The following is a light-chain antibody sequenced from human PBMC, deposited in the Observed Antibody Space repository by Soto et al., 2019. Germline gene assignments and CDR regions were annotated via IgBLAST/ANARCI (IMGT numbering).Light chain of an antibody. V-gene: IGLV1-47*01. CDR3: FTWDYRLGSLV. CDR2: KND. J-gene: IGLJ3*02. Sequence: QSVLTQPPSASETPGQRVTISCSGSSSNIGSNYVYWHQHLPGTAPRPLIYKNDQRPSGVPDRFSGSKSGTSASLAISGLRPEEEADYYCFTWDYRLGSLVFGRGTQPTLL. CDR1: SSNIGSNY.